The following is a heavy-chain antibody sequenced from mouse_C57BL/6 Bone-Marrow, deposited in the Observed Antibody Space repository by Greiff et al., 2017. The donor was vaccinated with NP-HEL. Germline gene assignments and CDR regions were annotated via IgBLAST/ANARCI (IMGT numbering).Heavy chain of an antibody. CDR1: GYTFTSYW. Sequence: QVQLQQPGADLVKPGASVKLSCKASGYTFTSYWMHWVKPRPGRGLEWIGRIDPNSGGTKFTEKFKTKAKLTVDKPSSTAYRQLSSLTSEYSAFYYFARYYYGSRGWYFDVWGTGTTVTVSS. J-gene: IGHJ1*03. CDR2: IDPNSGGT. D-gene: IGHD1-1*01. CDR3: ARYYYGSRGWYFDV. V-gene: IGHV1-72*01.